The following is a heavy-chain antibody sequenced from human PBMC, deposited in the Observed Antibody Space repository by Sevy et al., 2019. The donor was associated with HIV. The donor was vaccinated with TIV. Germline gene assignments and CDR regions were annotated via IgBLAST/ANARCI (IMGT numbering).Heavy chain of an antibody. J-gene: IGHJ4*02. CDR2: VNPSGGST. V-gene: IGHV1-46*01. Sequence: ASVKVSCKTSGYTFTSYHVHWVRQAPGQGLEWMGMVNPSGGSTTYTQKFQGRVIMTRDVSTRTVYMELSGLRFEDTAVYYCAGLGSYGDYFDYWGQGTLVTVSS. CDR1: GYTFTSYH. CDR3: AGLGSYGDYFDY. D-gene: IGHD1-26*01.